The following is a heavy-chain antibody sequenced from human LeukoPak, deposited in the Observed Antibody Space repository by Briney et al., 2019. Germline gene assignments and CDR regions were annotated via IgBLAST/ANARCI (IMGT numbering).Heavy chain of an antibody. J-gene: IGHJ6*02. CDR1: GYTFTSYD. CDR3: ARVVTAIWDYYYYGMDA. D-gene: IGHD2-21*02. CDR2: MNPNSGNT. Sequence: ASVKVSCKASGYTFTSYDINWVRQATGQGLEWMGWMNPNSGNTGYAQKFQGRVTITRNTSISTAYMELSSLRSEDTAVYYCARVVTAIWDYYYYGMDAWGQGTTVTVSS. V-gene: IGHV1-8*01.